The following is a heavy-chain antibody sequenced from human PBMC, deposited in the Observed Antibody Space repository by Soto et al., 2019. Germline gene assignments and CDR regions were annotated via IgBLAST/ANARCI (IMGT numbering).Heavy chain of an antibody. J-gene: IGHJ4*02. D-gene: IGHD3-16*01. CDR3: ARWGTRGGLDV. Sequence: QVQLVESGGGVVQPGTSLRLSCVGSGFTFRSYVIHWVRQAPGKGLEWVALTSYDGSNNFYGDSVKGRFTISRHNSRNTVELQLDSIRFEDTALYYCARWGTRGGLDVWGPGPLVSVSS. CDR1: GFTFRSYV. V-gene: IGHV3-30*03. CDR2: TSYDGSNN.